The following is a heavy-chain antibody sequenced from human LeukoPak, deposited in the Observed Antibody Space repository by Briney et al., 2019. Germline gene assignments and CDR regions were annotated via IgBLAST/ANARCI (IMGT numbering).Heavy chain of an antibody. CDR1: GFTFDDYA. CDR2: ISWDGGST. CDR3: AKGLYGSGSYYLDV. Sequence: GSLRLSCAASGFTFDDYAMHWVRQAPGKGLEWASLISWDGGSTYYADSVKGRFTISRDNSKNSLYLQMNSLRAEDTALYYCAKGLYGSGSYYLDVWGKGTTVTVSS. J-gene: IGHJ6*03. D-gene: IGHD3-10*01. V-gene: IGHV3-43D*04.